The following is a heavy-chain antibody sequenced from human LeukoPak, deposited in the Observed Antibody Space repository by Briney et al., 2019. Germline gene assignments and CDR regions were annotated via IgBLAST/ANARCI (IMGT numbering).Heavy chain of an antibody. D-gene: IGHD5/OR15-5a*01. J-gene: IGHJ4*02. V-gene: IGHV3-7*01. Sequence: GGSLRLSCAASGFTFSSYWMSWVRQTPEKGLEFVANINRDGSVRNYVDSVKGRFTISRDNAENSLHLQMNSLRADDTAVYYCARDPGSSAFDSWGQGTLATVSS. CDR2: INRDGSVR. CDR1: GFTFSSYW. CDR3: ARDPGSSAFDS.